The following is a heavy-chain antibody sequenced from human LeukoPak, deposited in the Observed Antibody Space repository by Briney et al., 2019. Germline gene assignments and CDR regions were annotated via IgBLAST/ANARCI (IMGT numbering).Heavy chain of an antibody. CDR1: GYTFTGYY. CDR2: INPDSGGT. D-gene: IGHD7-27*01. Sequence: GASVKVSCKASGYTFTGYYIHWVPQAPGQGLEWMGWINPDSGGTIYVQKFQGRVTMTRDSPISTVYMELSRLSSDDTAVYYCARGPNWGLDYWGQGTLVTVSS. V-gene: IGHV1-2*02. J-gene: IGHJ4*02. CDR3: ARGPNWGLDY.